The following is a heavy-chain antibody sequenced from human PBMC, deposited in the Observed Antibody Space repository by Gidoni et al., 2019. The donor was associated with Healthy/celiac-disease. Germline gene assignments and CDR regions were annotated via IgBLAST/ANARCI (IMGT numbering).Heavy chain of an antibody. J-gene: IGHJ4*02. D-gene: IGHD6-19*01. Sequence: QVQLQQSGPGLVKPSQPLPLTCAISGASRSSNSAAWNWIRQSPSRGLEWLGRTYYRSKWYNDYAVSVKSRITINPDTSKNQFSLQLNSVTPEDTAVYYCARDGRIAVAGFDYWGQGTLVTVSS. CDR3: ARDGRIAVAGFDY. V-gene: IGHV6-1*01. CDR1: GASRSSNSAA. CDR2: TYYRSKWYN.